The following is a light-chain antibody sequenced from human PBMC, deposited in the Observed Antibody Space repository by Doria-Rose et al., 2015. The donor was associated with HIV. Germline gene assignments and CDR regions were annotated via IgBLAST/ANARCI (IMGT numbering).Light chain of an antibody. CDR2: GNI. Sequence: QTVVTQEPSVSEAPGQRVTISCTGSSSNIGAGYDVHWYQQLPGTAPKLLIYGNINRRSEVPDRISGSKSGTSASLAITGLQAEDEADYYCQSYDSSLSGYVFGTGTKVTVL. CDR1: SSNIGAGYD. CDR3: QSYDSSLSGYV. V-gene: IGLV1-40*01. J-gene: IGLJ1*01.